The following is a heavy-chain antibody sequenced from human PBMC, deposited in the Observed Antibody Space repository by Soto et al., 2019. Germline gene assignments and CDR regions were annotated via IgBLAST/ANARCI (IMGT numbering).Heavy chain of an antibody. D-gene: IGHD3-22*01. Sequence: GASVKVSCKASGFTFTSSAVQWVRQARGQRLEWIGWIVVGSGNTNYAQKFQERVTITRDMSTSTAYMELSSLRSEDTAVYYCAASRGYYYDSSGPLDAFDIWGQGTMVTVSS. V-gene: IGHV1-58*01. J-gene: IGHJ3*02. CDR1: GFTFTSSA. CDR3: AASRGYYYDSSGPLDAFDI. CDR2: IVVGSGNT.